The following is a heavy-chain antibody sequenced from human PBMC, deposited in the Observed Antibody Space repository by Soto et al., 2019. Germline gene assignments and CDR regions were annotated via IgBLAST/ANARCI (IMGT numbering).Heavy chain of an antibody. V-gene: IGHV3-21*01. D-gene: IGHD2-21*02. CDR2: ITSTRTYI. J-gene: IGHJ4*02. Sequence: EVQLVESGGGLVKPGGSLRLSCAASGFTFSSYTMHWVRQAPGKGLEWVASITSTRTYIYYTDSLKGRFTISRDNAKNSLYLPMNSLGPGDTAVYYCARDGARDRGDKGFDYWGQGTVVTFSS. CDR1: GFTFSSYT. CDR3: ARDGARDRGDKGFDY.